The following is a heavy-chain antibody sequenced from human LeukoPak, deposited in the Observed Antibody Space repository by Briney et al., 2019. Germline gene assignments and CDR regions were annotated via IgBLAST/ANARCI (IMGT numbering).Heavy chain of an antibody. CDR2: IYYSGST. J-gene: IGHJ3*02. V-gene: IGHV4-39*01. Sequence: PSETLSPTCTVSGGSISSSSYYWGWIRQPPGKGLEWIGSIYYSGSTYYNPSLKSRVTISVDTSKNQFSLKLSSVTAADTAVYYCASSVVVAATDAFDIWGQGTMVTVSS. CDR3: ASSVVVAATDAFDI. D-gene: IGHD2-15*01. CDR1: GGSISSSSYY.